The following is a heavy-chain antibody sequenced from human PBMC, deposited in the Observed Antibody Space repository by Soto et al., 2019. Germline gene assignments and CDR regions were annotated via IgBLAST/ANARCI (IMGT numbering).Heavy chain of an antibody. CDR1: EFTFSDHY. J-gene: IGHJ4*02. Sequence: QVQLVESGGGLVKPGGSLRLSCAASEFTFSDHYMTWFRQAPGKGLEWVTYISSSGSTIYYADSVKGRFTISRDNAKNSLYLHMNSLRAEDTAVYYCARLADRSGWQIRDYWGQGTLVTVSS. D-gene: IGHD6-19*01. CDR3: ARLADRSGWQIRDY. CDR2: ISSSGSTI. V-gene: IGHV3-11*01.